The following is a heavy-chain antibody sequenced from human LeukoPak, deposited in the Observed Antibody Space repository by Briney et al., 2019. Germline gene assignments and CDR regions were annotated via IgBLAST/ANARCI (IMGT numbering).Heavy chain of an antibody. CDR3: ARGYYYDSSGYYYDY. Sequence: GRSLRLSCAASGFTFSSYGMHWVRQAPGKGLEWVAVIWYDGSNKYYADSVKGRFTISRDNSKNTLYLQMNSLRAEDTAVYYSARGYYYDSSGYYYDYWGQGTLVTVSS. CDR1: GFTFSSYG. CDR2: IWYDGSNK. V-gene: IGHV3-33*01. J-gene: IGHJ4*02. D-gene: IGHD3-22*01.